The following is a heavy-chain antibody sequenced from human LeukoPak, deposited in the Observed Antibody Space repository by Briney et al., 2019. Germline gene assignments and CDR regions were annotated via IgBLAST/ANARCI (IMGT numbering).Heavy chain of an antibody. CDR2: IYYSGST. Sequence: SSETLSLTCIVSGGSISSSSYYWGWIRQPPGKGLEWIGSIYYSGSTYYNPSLKSRVTISVDTSKNQFSLKLSSVTAADTAVYYCARHGGGYSYVDFDYWGQGTLVTVSS. D-gene: IGHD5-18*01. CDR3: ARHGGGYSYVDFDY. V-gene: IGHV4-39*01. J-gene: IGHJ4*02. CDR1: GGSISSSSYY.